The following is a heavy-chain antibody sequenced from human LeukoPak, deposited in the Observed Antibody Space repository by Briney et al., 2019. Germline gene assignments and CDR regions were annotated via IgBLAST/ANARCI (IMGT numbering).Heavy chain of an antibody. CDR2: IYSGGST. Sequence: PGGSLRLSCAASGFTVSTNYMSWVRQAPGEGLQWVSVIYSGGSTYYADSVQGRFTISRDNSKNTLYLQMNSLRAEDTAVYYCARNYYGSGSYSLISFDSWGQGTLVTVSS. CDR3: ARNYYGSGSYSLISFDS. D-gene: IGHD3-10*01. V-gene: IGHV3-66*01. CDR1: GFTVSTNY. J-gene: IGHJ4*02.